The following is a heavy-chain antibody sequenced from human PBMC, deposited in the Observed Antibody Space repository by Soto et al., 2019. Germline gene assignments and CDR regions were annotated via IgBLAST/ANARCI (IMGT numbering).Heavy chain of an antibody. Sequence: GASVKVSCKASGGTFSSYTISWVRQAPGQGLEWMGRIIPILGIANYAQKFQGRVTITADKSTSTAYMELSSLRSEDTAVYYCARAVHCTNGVCYMNWFDPWGQGTLVTVSS. V-gene: IGHV1-69*02. CDR2: IIPILGIA. CDR1: GGTFSSYT. D-gene: IGHD2-8*01. J-gene: IGHJ5*02. CDR3: ARAVHCTNGVCYMNWFDP.